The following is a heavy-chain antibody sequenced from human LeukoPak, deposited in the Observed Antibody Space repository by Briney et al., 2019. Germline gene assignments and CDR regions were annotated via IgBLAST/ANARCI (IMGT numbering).Heavy chain of an antibody. Sequence: SETLSLTCTVSGGSISSGGYYWSWIRQHPGKGLEWIGYIYYSGSTYYNPSLKSRATISVDTSKNQFSLKLSSVTAADTAVYYCARDIYGSGSTWGQGTLVTVSS. D-gene: IGHD3-10*01. CDR3: ARDIYGSGST. J-gene: IGHJ5*02. V-gene: IGHV4-31*03. CDR2: IYYSGST. CDR1: GGSISSGGYY.